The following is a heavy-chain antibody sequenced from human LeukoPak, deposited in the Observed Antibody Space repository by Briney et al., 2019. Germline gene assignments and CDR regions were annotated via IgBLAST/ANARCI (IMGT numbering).Heavy chain of an antibody. Sequence: PGGSLRLSCAASGFALGSDGMHWIRQSTGKGLEWVASLWYDGSKEFYADSVKGRCTISRDMSKSTLFLQMNSLRGDDTATYFCAKDQGDGDGRGLDHWGQGTLVIVS. D-gene: IGHD4-17*01. CDR2: LWYDGSKE. CDR1: GFALGSDG. CDR3: AKDQGDGDGRGLDH. J-gene: IGHJ5*02. V-gene: IGHV3-33*03.